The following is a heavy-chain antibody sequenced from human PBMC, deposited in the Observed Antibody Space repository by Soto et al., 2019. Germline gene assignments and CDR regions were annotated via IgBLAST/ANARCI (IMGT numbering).Heavy chain of an antibody. Sequence: EVQLVESGGGLVQPGGSLSLSCAASGFTFTPNSTNWVRQAQGKRLEWVSLIYSGGSKYYTYSVKGRLTISRDKAKSTLYLQMNSMRAEATGVYYYAIARGAAAGYWGQGTLGTVS. CDR3: AIARGAAAGY. J-gene: IGHJ4*02. CDR1: GFTFTPNS. D-gene: IGHD6-13*01. V-gene: IGHV3-66*01. CDR2: IYSGGSK.